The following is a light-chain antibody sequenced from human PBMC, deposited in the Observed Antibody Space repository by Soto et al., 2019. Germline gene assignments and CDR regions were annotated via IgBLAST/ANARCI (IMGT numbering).Light chain of an antibody. CDR2: EVS. CDR1: SSDVGGYNY. J-gene: IGLJ2*01. Sequence: QSVLTQPPSASGSPGQSVTISCTGTSSDVGGYNYVSWYQQHPGKAPKLMIYEVSKRPSGVPDRFSGSKSGNTASLTVSGLQAEDEADYYCSSYAGPEVFGGGTKLTVL. V-gene: IGLV2-8*01. CDR3: SSYAGPEV.